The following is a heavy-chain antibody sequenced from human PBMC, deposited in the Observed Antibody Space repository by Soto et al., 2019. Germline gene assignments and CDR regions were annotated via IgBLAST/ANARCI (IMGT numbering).Heavy chain of an antibody. D-gene: IGHD3-16*02. J-gene: IGHJ4*02. V-gene: IGHV4-31*03. CDR1: GVYVDSAAYY. CDR3: ARYRFTASWSKFDY. Sequence: QVQLLQSGPGPVKPSQTLSLTCTVSGVYVDSAAYYWSWIRQRPGMGLEWIGNIYFNRSTYYSPSLKSRLTISLDTSRNQLSLRLSSVTAADTAVYYCARYRFTASWSKFDYWGQGTLVTVSS. CDR2: IYFNRST.